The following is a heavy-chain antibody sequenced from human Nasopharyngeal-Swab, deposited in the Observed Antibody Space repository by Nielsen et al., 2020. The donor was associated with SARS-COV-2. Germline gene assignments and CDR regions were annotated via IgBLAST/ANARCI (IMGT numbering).Heavy chain of an antibody. J-gene: IGHJ5*02. V-gene: IGHV1-46*01. CDR2: INPSGGST. Sequence: ASVKVSCKASGDTFSSYAISWVRQAPGQGLEWMGIINPSGGSTSYAQKFQGRVTMTRDTSTSTVYMELSSLRSEDTAVYYCARDSSKVGEPYPNNWFDPWGQGTLVTVSS. CDR1: GDTFSSYA. CDR3: ARDSSKVGEPYPNNWFDP. D-gene: IGHD3-10*01.